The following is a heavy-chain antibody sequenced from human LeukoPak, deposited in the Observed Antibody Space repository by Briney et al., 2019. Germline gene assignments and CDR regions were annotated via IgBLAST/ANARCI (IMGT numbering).Heavy chain of an antibody. CDR1: GGSFSSYA. J-gene: IGHJ6*03. CDR2: IIPIFGTA. D-gene: IGHD2-15*01. CDR3: AGVGSIAGAVHCYFYYMYF. Sequence: SVKVSCKASGGSFSSYAIIWVLQAPGQGLEWMGGIIPIFGTANYAQKFQGRVTITADESTSTAYMELSSLRSEDTAVYYCAGVGSIAGAVHCYFYYMYFGGKGTTVTVSS. V-gene: IGHV1-69*01.